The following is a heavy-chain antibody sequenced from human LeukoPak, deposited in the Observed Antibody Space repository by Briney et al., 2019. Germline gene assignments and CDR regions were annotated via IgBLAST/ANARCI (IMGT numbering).Heavy chain of an antibody. V-gene: IGHV3-43*02. D-gene: IGHD3-22*01. CDR2: ISGDGGST. CDR1: GFTFDDYA. J-gene: IGHJ4*02. CDR3: AKDMTYYYDSSGFFTPDY. Sequence: GGSLRLSCAASGFTFDDYAMHWVRQAPGKGLEWVSLISGDGGSTYYAGSVKGRFTISRDNSKNSPYLQMNCLRTEDTALYYCAKDMTYYYDSSGFFTPDYWGQGTLVTVSS.